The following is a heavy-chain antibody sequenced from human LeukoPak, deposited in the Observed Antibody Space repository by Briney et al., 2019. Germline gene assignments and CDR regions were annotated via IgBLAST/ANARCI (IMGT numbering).Heavy chain of an antibody. CDR3: AGADRSSTSCSPRVGAFDM. D-gene: IGHD2-2*01. Sequence: ASVKVSCKASRYTFTDYYIHWVRQAPGQGLEWMGWITPSSGDTKYAQKFQGRVTMTGDTSISIAYMELSSLRSDDTAVFYCAGADRSSTSCSPRVGAFDMWGQGTMFTVSS. V-gene: IGHV1-2*02. CDR2: ITPSSGDT. CDR1: RYTFTDYY. J-gene: IGHJ3*02.